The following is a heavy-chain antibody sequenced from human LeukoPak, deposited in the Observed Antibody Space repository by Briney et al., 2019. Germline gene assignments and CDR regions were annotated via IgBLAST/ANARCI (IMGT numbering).Heavy chain of an antibody. CDR1: GGSISSSSYY. D-gene: IGHD6-13*01. Sequence: KTSETLSLTCTVSGGSISSSSYYWGWIRQPPGKGLEWIGSIYYSGSTYYNPSLKSRVTISVDTSKNQFSLKLSSVTAADTAVYYCARQRSVAAAARYYYYYMDVWGKGTTVTVSS. V-gene: IGHV4-39*01. CDR3: ARQRSVAAAARYYYYYMDV. J-gene: IGHJ6*03. CDR2: IYYSGST.